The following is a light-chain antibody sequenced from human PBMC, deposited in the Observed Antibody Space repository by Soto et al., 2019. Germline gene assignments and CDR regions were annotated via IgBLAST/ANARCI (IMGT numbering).Light chain of an antibody. Sequence: QSVLTQPPSASGTPGQSVTISCSGSSSNIGSNYVYWYQQLPGTAPKLLIYRNNQRPSGVPDRFSGSKSGTLASLAISGLRSEDEADYYCAVWDDSLSGRVFGTGTKLTVL. V-gene: IGLV1-47*01. CDR3: AVWDDSLSGRV. CDR2: RNN. CDR1: SSNIGSNY. J-gene: IGLJ1*01.